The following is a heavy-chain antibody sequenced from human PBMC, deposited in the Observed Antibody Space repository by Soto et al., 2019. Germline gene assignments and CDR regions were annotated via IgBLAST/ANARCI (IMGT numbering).Heavy chain of an antibody. V-gene: IGHV3-33*01. D-gene: IGHD6-13*01. CDR2: IWYDGSNK. CDR1: GFTFSSYG. CDR3: ARDSGVIAAALRVYYGMDV. Sequence: QVQLVESGGGVVQPGRSLRLSCAASGFTFSSYGMHWVRQAPGKGLEWVAGIWYDGSNKYYVDSVKGRFTISRDNSKNTLYMQKASLRAEDTAVYNCARDSGVIAAALRVYYGMDVWGQGTTVTVSS. J-gene: IGHJ6*02.